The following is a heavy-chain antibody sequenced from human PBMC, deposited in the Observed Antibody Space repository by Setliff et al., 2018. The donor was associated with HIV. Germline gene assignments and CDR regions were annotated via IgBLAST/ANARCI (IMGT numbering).Heavy chain of an antibody. J-gene: IGHJ1*01. CDR1: GYTFTGYY. V-gene: IGHV1-2*06. CDR2: INPNSGGT. D-gene: IGHD2-2*02. Sequence: ASVKVSCKASGYTFTGYYMHWVRQAPGQGLEWMGRINPNSGGTNYAQKFQGRVSVTGDTSISTAYMELSRLRSDDTAIYYCARGGTVVVSAAIRFELWGQGTLVTVSS. CDR3: ARGGTVVVSAAIRFEL.